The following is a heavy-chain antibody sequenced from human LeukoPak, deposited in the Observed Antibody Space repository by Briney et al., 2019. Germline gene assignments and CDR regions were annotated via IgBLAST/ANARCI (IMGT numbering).Heavy chain of an antibody. CDR1: GFTFSSYW. Sequence: GGSLRLSCAASGFTFSSYWMTWVRQAPGKGLEWVGNIKGDGSEKYYVDSVKGRFTISRDNAKNSLYLQMNSLRAEDTAVYYCARDNLYYDSSGYYPFVDYWGQGTLVTVSS. CDR3: ARDNLYYDSSGYYPFVDY. D-gene: IGHD3-22*01. V-gene: IGHV3-7*01. CDR2: IKGDGSEK. J-gene: IGHJ4*02.